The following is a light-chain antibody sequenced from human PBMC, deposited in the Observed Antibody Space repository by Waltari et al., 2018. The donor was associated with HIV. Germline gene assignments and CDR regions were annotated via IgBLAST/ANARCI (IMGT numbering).Light chain of an antibody. CDR2: KDS. CDR3: QSADSSGTYLVI. Sequence: SYELTQPPSVSVSPGQTARITCSGDALANQYAYWYQRKPGQAPVLVIYKDSERSSGVPERFSGSSSGTTVTLTISGVQAEDEADYYCQSADSSGTYLVIFGGGTKLTVL. V-gene: IGLV3-25*03. CDR1: ALANQY. J-gene: IGLJ2*01.